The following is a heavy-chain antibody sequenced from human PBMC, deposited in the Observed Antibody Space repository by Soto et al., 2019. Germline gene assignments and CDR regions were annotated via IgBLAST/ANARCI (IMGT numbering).Heavy chain of an antibody. J-gene: IGHJ6*02. Sequence: QVQLVQSGAEVKKPGASVKVSCKASGYTFTSYDINWVRQATGQGLEWMGWMNPNSGNTGYAQKFQGRVTMTRNTSISTAYMELSSLRSEDTAVYYCARVVVAARYYYYGIDVWGQGTTVTVSS. CDR3: ARVVVAARYYYYGIDV. CDR2: MNPNSGNT. D-gene: IGHD2-15*01. CDR1: GYTFTSYD. V-gene: IGHV1-8*01.